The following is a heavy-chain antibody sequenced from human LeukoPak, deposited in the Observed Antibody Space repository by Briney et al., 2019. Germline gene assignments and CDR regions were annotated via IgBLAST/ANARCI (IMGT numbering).Heavy chain of an antibody. V-gene: IGHV1-2*06. Sequence: ASVKVSCKASGYTFTCYYMHWVRQAPGQGLEWMGRINPNSGGTNYAQKFQGRLTITRDTSITTAYMELSRLRSDDTAVYYCARAPYSGRGFDPWGQGTLVTVSS. CDR3: ARAPYSGRGFDP. CDR1: GYTFTCYY. CDR2: INPNSGGT. J-gene: IGHJ5*02. D-gene: IGHD1-26*01.